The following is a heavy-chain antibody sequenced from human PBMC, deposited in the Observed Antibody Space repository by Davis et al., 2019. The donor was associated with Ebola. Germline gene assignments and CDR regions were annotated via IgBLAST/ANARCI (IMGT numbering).Heavy chain of an antibody. CDR1: GYTFSNYA. V-gene: IGHV7-4-1*02. D-gene: IGHD3-10*01. Sequence: AASVKVSCKASGYTFSNYAMNWVRQAPGQGLEWMGWINTETGNPTYAQAFTGRFVFSLDTSVNTAYLQISSLKAEDTAIYYCARDRGNFDYWGQGTLVTVSS. CDR3: ARDRGNFDY. CDR2: INTETGNP. J-gene: IGHJ4*02.